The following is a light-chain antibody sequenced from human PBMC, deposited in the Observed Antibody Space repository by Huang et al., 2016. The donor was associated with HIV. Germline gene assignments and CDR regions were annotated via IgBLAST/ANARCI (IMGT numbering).Light chain of an antibody. V-gene: IGKV1-39*01. Sequence: DIQMTQSPSSLSASVGDRVIMTCRASQTITTYLNWYQQRPGKAPKLLIYAASSLQSGVPSRFSGSGSGTDFTLTIGSLQPEDFATYYCQQSYSSLLSFGGGTKVAIK. J-gene: IGKJ4*01. CDR3: QQSYSSLLS. CDR2: AAS. CDR1: QTITTY.